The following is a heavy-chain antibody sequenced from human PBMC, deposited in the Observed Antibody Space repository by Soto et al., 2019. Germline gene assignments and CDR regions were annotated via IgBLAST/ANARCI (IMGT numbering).Heavy chain of an antibody. D-gene: IGHD6-13*01. V-gene: IGHV4-39*01. Sequence: QLQLQESGPGLVKPSETLSLTCTVSGGSISSSSYYWGWIRQPPGKGLEWIGSIYYSGSTYYNPSLKSRVTIAVDTSKNQFSLKLSSVTAADTAVYYCARVGWWQQLVLGWFDPWGQGTLVTVSS. CDR2: IYYSGST. CDR3: ARVGWWQQLVLGWFDP. CDR1: GGSISSSSYY. J-gene: IGHJ5*02.